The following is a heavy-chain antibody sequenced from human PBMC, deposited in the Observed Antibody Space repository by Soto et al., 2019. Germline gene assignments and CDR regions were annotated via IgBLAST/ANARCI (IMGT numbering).Heavy chain of an antibody. J-gene: IGHJ6*02. CDR2: FDPEDGET. V-gene: IGHV1-24*01. D-gene: IGHD5-12*01. CDR1: GYTLTELS. CDR3: ATVSGYSGYAYYYYGMDV. Sequence: EASVKVSCKVSGYTLTELSMHWVRQAPGKGLEWMGGFDPEDGETIYAQKFQGRVTMTEDTSTDTAYMELSSLRSEDTAVYYCATVSGYSGYAYYYYGMDVWGQGTTVTVSS.